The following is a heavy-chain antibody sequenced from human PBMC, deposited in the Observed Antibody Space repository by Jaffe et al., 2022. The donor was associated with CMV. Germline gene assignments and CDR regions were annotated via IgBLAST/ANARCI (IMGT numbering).Heavy chain of an antibody. CDR2: IKSKTDGGTT. V-gene: IGHV3-15*01. CDR1: GFTFSNAW. D-gene: IGHD1-26*01. Sequence: EVQLVESGGGLVKPGGSLRLSCAASGFTFSNAWMSWVRQAPGKGLEWVGRIKSKTDGGTTDYAAPVKGRFTISRDDSKNTLYLQMNSLKTEDTAVYYCTTWELLRNGPFDYWGQGTLVTVSS. CDR3: TTWELLRNGPFDY. J-gene: IGHJ4*02.